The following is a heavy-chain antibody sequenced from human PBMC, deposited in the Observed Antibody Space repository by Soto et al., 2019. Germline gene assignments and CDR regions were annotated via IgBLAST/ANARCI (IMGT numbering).Heavy chain of an antibody. D-gene: IGHD3-3*01. V-gene: IGHV3-7*03. CDR1: GFSFSSYY. Sequence: EVQLVESGGDLVQPGGSLRLSCAASGFSFSSYYMTWVRQPPGRGLACVAHINQDGSEKYYVDSVKGRFTISRDNAKSSLYLQMNSLRPEDTAVYYCARSWSRRISGVVRRYGTDVWGQGTTVTVSS. CDR2: INQDGSEK. CDR3: ARSWSRRISGVVRRYGTDV. J-gene: IGHJ6*02.